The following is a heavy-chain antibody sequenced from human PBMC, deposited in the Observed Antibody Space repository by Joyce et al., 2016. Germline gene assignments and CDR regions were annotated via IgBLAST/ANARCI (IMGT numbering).Heavy chain of an antibody. CDR2: INPDRGDT. CDR3: AREYGGTFYFDY. D-gene: IGHD4-23*01. CDR1: GFSFSGYY. Sequence: QVQLVQSGAEVKNPGASVKVSCKASGFSFSGYYLHWVRQAPGQGREWMVWINPDRGDTIYAQKFQGRVTMTRDTSISTVYLELGRLTSDDTALYYCAREYGGTFYFDYWGQVTLVTVSS. J-gene: IGHJ4*02. V-gene: IGHV1-2*02.